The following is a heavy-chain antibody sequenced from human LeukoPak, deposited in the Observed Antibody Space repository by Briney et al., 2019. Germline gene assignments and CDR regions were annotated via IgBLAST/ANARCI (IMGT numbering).Heavy chain of an antibody. CDR1: GFTFDDYG. CDR3: ARPRGCGSSRCNNFDY. D-gene: IGHD2-2*01. J-gene: IGHJ4*02. Sequence: GGSLRLSCAASGFTFDDYGMSWVRQAPGKGLEWVSGITWDGGSTGYADSVKGRFTISRDNAKNSLYLQMDSLRAEDTAVYYCARPRGCGSSRCNNFDYWGQGTLVTVSS. CDR2: ITWDGGST. V-gene: IGHV3-20*04.